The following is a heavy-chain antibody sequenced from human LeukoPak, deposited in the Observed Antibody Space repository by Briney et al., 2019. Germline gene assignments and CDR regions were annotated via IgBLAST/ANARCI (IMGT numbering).Heavy chain of an antibody. CDR3: ARELYDYGDYNIEPYYYYYGMDV. Sequence: PGGSLRLSCVASGFTFGKYWMSWVRQAPGKGLEWVAVIWYDGSNKYYADSVKGRFTISRDNSKNTLYLQMNSLRAEDTAVYYCARELYDYGDYNIEPYYYYYGMDVWGQGTTVTVSS. CDR2: IWYDGSNK. D-gene: IGHD4-17*01. CDR1: GFTFGKYW. V-gene: IGHV3-33*07. J-gene: IGHJ6*02.